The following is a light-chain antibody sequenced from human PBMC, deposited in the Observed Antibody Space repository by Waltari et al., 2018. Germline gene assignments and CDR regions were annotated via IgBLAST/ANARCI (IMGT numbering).Light chain of an antibody. CDR3: QQYDSYSGM. J-gene: IGKJ1*01. V-gene: IGKV1-5*03. CDR1: QSISSW. CDR2: KAS. Sequence: ITCRASQSISSWLAWYQQKPGKAPKLLIYKASSLESGVPSRFSGSGSGTDFTLTISSLQPDDFATYYCQQYDSYSGMFGQGTKVEIK.